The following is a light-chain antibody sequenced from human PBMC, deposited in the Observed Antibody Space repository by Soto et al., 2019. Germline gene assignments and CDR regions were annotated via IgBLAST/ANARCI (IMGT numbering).Light chain of an antibody. V-gene: IGKV3-20*01. CDR2: GAS. CDR1: QSVSSSY. Sequence: EIVLTQSPGTLSLSPGEGATLSCRASQSVSSSYLAWYQQKPGQAPRLLIYGASSRATGIPDRFSGSGSGTDFTLTISRLEPEDFAVYYGQQYANSPRTFGPGTKVDIK. J-gene: IGKJ3*01. CDR3: QQYANSPRT.